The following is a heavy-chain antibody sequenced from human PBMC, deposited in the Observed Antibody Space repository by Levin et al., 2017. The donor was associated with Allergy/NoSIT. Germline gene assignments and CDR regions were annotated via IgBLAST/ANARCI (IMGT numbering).Heavy chain of an antibody. CDR1: GYTFTSYY. D-gene: IGHD3-9*01. V-gene: IGHV1-46*01. CDR2: INPSGGST. Sequence: GASVKVSCKASGYTFTSYYMHWVRQAPGQGLEWMGIINPSGGSTSYAQKFQGRVTMTRDTSTSTVYMELSSLRSEDTAVYYCARGSQEVVKGPLLRYFDWLLSPFDYWGQGTLVTVSS. J-gene: IGHJ4*02. CDR3: ARGSQEVVKGPLLRYFDWLLSPFDY.